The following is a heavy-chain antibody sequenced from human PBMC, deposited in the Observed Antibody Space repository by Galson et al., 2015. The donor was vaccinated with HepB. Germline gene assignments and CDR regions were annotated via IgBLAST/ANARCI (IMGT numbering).Heavy chain of an antibody. D-gene: IGHD1-26*01. V-gene: IGHV3-48*01. CDR3: ASSLWWERTPGFDY. Sequence: SLRLSCAASGFTFSSYSMNWVRQAPGKGLEWVSYISSSSSTIYYADSVKGRFTISRDNAKNSLYLQMNSLRAEDTAVYYCASSLWWERTPGFDYWGQGTLVTVSS. J-gene: IGHJ4*02. CDR1: GFTFSSYS. CDR2: ISSSSSTI.